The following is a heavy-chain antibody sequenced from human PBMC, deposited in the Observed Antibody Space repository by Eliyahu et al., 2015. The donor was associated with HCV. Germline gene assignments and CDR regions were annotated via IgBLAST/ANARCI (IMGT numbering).Heavy chain of an antibody. J-gene: IGHJ4*02. CDR3: ARDHPRYSSSWYPPYFDY. CDR2: IKQDGSEK. CDR1: GFTFSSYW. D-gene: IGHD6-13*01. V-gene: IGHV3-7*03. Sequence: EVQLVESGGGLVQPGGSLRLSCAASGFTFSSYWMXWVRQAPGKGLEWVANIKQDGSEKYYVDSVKGRFTISRDNAKNSLYLQMNSLRAEDTAVYYCARDHPRYSSSWYPPYFDYWGQGTLVTVSS.